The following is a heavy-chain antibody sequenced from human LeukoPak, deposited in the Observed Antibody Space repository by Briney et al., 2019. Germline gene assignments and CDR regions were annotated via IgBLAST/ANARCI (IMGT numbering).Heavy chain of an antibody. V-gene: IGHV1-46*01. CDR3: AREDLVL. J-gene: IGHJ4*02. CDR2: INPSGGST. CDR1: GYTFTSYY. Sequence: ASVKVSCKASGYTFTSYYMHWVRQAPGQGLEWMGIINPSGGSTSYAQKFQGRVTITADESTSTAYMELSSLRSEDTAVYYCAREDLVLWGQGTLVTVSS. D-gene: IGHD1-26*01.